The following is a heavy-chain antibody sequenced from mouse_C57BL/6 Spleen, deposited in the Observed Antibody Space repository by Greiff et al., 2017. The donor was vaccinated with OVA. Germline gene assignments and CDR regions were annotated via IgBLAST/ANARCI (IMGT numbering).Heavy chain of an antibody. D-gene: IGHD2-4*01. CDR1: GFTFSDYG. CDR3: ATGIYDWDWYFDV. Sequence: EVQLVESGGGLVKPGGSLKLSCAASGFTFSDYGMHWVRQAPEKGLEWVAYISSGSSTIYYADTVKGRCTISRDNAKNTLYLQLTSLRSEDTAMYYCATGIYDWDWYFDVWGTGTTVTVSS. J-gene: IGHJ1*03. V-gene: IGHV5-17*01. CDR2: ISSGSSTI.